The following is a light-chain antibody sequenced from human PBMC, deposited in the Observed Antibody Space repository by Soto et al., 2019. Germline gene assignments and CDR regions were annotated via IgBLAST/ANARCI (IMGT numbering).Light chain of an antibody. CDR2: AAS. CDR3: HQTFTPPLT. V-gene: IGKV1-39*01. CDR1: QSISNF. Sequence: DIQMTQSPSSLSASVGDSVTITCRASQSISNFLTWYRKSPGRAPELLIHAASTLQSGVPSRFSGSGSGTDFTLTIRSLQPEDFATYWCHQTFTPPLTFGGGTKVDIK. J-gene: IGKJ4*01.